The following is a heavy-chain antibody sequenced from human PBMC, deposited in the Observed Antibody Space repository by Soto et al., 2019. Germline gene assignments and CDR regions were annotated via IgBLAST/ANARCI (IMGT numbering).Heavy chain of an antibody. V-gene: IGHV3-23*03. Sequence: EVQLLESGGGLVQPGGSLRLSCAASGFTFSSYAMSWVRQAPGKGLEWVSVIYSDGNTDYAESVRGRFTVSRDTFKNTLYLQMNSLRAEDTARYHCTRDSSYYGAGRGVLDYWGQGTLVTVSS. CDR3: TRDSSYYGAGRGVLDY. CDR2: IYSDGNT. CDR1: GFTFSSYA. J-gene: IGHJ4*02. D-gene: IGHD3-10*01.